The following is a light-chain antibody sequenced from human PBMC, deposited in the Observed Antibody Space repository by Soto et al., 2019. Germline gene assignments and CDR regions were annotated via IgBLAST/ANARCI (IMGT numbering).Light chain of an antibody. CDR2: VVS. CDR1: SSDVGGYNY. J-gene: IGLJ2*01. Sequence: QSVLTQPASVSGSPGQSITISCTGTSSDVGGYNYVSWYQQHPGKAPKLMIYVVSNRPSGVSDRFSGSKSDNTASLTISGLRAEDEADYYCSSYTSSSTLVLFGGGTKLTVL. CDR3: SSYTSSSTLVL. V-gene: IGLV2-14*01.